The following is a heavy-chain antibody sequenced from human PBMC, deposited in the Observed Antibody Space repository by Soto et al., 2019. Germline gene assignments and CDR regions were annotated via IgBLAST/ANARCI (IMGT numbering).Heavy chain of an antibody. D-gene: IGHD6-13*01. Sequence: PGGSLRLSCAASGFTFSSYAMSWVPQAPGKGLEWVSAISGSGGSTYYADSVKGRFTISRDNSKNTLYLQMNSLRAEDTAVYYCAKDQGYSSSWLLFDYWGQGTLVTVSS. J-gene: IGHJ4*02. CDR3: AKDQGYSSSWLLFDY. V-gene: IGHV3-23*01. CDR2: ISGSGGST. CDR1: GFTFSSYA.